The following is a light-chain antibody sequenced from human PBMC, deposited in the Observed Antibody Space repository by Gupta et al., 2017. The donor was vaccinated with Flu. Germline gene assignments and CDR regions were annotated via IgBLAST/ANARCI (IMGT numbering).Light chain of an antibody. Sequence: EIVMTQSPATLYVYPGERATLSCRASQSVSSNLAWYQQKPGQAPRLLIYGASTRATGIPARFSGSGSGTEFTLTISSLQSEDFAVYYCQQYKNWPMYSFGQGTKLEIK. CDR2: GAS. J-gene: IGKJ2*03. CDR3: QQYKNWPMYS. V-gene: IGKV3-15*01. CDR1: QSVSSN.